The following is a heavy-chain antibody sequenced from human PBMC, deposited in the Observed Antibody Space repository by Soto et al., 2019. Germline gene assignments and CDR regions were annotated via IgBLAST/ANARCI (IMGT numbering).Heavy chain of an antibody. CDR2: ISYDGSDK. CDR3: ARDYYKYYDSSGYYRSPAY. Sequence: GGSLRLSCAASGFTFSSYAMHWDRQAPGKGLEWVALISYDGSDKDYADSVKGRFTISKDNSRNTLFLQMNSLRAEDTAVYYCARDYYKYYDSSGYYRSPAYWGQGTLVTVSS. CDR1: GFTFSSYA. V-gene: IGHV3-30-3*01. J-gene: IGHJ4*02. D-gene: IGHD3-22*01.